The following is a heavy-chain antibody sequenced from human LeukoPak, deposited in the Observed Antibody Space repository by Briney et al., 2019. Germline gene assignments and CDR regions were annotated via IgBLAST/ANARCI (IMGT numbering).Heavy chain of an antibody. CDR1: GFTFDDYA. D-gene: IGHD6-19*01. J-gene: IGHJ6*02. CDR3: AKDISSGAGYYYGMDV. CDR2: ISWNSGSI. V-gene: IGHV3-9*01. Sequence: GGSLRLSCEASGFTFDDYAMHWVRQAPGKGLEWVSGISWNSGSIGYADSVKGRFTISRDNAKNSLYLQMNSLRAEDTALYYCAKDISSGAGYYYGMDVWGQGTTVTVSS.